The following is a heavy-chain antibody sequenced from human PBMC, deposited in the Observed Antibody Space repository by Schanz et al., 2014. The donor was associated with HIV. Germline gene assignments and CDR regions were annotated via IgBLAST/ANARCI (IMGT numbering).Heavy chain of an antibody. J-gene: IGHJ6*02. Sequence: QVQLVESGGGVVQPGRSLRLSCAASGFTFSNHAMHWVRQAPGRGLEWVAVISYDGSNKYYADSVKGRFTISRDNSKNTLYLQMNSLRAEDTAVYYCARVEGPPTFYYYYYGSDVWGQGTAVTVSS. V-gene: IGHV3-30-3*01. D-gene: IGHD4-4*01. CDR2: ISYDGSNK. CDR1: GFTFSNHA. CDR3: ARVEGPPTFYYYYYGSDV.